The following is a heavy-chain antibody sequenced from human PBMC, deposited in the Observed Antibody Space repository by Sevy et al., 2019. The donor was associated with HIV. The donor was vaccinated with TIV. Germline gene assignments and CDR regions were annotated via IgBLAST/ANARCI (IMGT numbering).Heavy chain of an antibody. D-gene: IGHD3-22*01. CDR2: ISYDGNIE. V-gene: IGHV3-30-3*01. CDR1: GFTFSTHA. Sequence: GGSLRLTCAASGFTFSTHAMHWVRQAPGKGLEWVAIISYDGNIEYYPDSVKGRCTISRDDSKNTLYLQMNSLRSEDTALYYCARDLGYESTGYLPLFDNWGQGTLVTVSS. J-gene: IGHJ4*02. CDR3: ARDLGYESTGYLPLFDN.